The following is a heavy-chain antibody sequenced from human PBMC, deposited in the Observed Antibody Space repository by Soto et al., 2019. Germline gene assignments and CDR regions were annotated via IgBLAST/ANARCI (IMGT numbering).Heavy chain of an antibody. CDR1: GFTFSNSA. V-gene: IGHV3-23*01. Sequence: EVHLLDSGGGLVQPGGSLRLSCGASGFTFSNSAMSWVRQVPGKGLEWVSFINGRGDKTYYADSVKGRFTISRDNSKHTLYLQMNSLIVEDKAIYYCAKGGYGEILFDYWGQGPLVTVSS. D-gene: IGHD4-17*01. J-gene: IGHJ4*02. CDR2: INGRGDKT. CDR3: AKGGYGEILFDY.